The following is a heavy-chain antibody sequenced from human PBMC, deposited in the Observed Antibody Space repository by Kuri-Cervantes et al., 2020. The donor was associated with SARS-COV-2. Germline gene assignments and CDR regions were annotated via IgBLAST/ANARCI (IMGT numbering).Heavy chain of an antibody. D-gene: IGHD3-22*01. CDR2: IVVGSGNT. CDR1: GFTFTSSA. J-gene: IGHJ4*02. CDR3: ARDPMWSRYYYDSSGSYYFDY. V-gene: IGHV1-58*02. Sequence: SVKVSCKASGFTFTSSAMQWVRQARGQRLEWIGWIVVGSGNTNYAQKFQERVTITRDMSTSTAYMELSSLRSEDTAVYYCARDPMWSRYYYDSSGSYYFDYWGQGTLVTVSS.